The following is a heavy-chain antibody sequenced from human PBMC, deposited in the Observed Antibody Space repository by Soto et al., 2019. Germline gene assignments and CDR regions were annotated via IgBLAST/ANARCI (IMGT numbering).Heavy chain of an antibody. CDR2: IYYSGST. CDR3: ARDPQGTVTTPFVYYYYGMDV. D-gene: IGHD4-17*01. V-gene: IGHV4-30-4*01. J-gene: IGHJ6*02. CDR1: GGSISSGDYY. Sequence: SETLSLTCTVSGGSISSGDYYWSWIRQPPGKGLEWIGYIYYSGSTYYNPSLKSRVTISVDTSKNQFSLKLSSVTAADTAVYYCARDPQGTVTTPFVYYYYGMDVWGQGTTVTVSS.